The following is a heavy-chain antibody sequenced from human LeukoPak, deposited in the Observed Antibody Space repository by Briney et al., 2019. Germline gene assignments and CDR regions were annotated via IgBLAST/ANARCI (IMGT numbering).Heavy chain of an antibody. CDR1: GYTFTSYD. CDR3: AKKSAAAAVDYYYYGMDV. D-gene: IGHD6-13*01. V-gene: IGHV1-8*01. CDR2: MNPNSGNT. Sequence: ASVKVSCKASGYTFTSYDINWVRQATGQGLEWMGWMNPNSGNTGYAQKFQGRVTMTRNTSISTAYMELSSLRSEDTAVYYCAKKSAAAAVDYYYYGMDVWGQGTTVTVSS. J-gene: IGHJ6*02.